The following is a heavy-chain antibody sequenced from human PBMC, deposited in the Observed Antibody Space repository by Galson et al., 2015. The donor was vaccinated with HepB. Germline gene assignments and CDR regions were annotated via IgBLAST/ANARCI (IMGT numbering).Heavy chain of an antibody. CDR2: ISGTSSYM. V-gene: IGHV3-21*01. CDR1: GFTFRGYS. Sequence: SLRLSCAASGFTFRGYSMNWVRQAPGKGLEWVSSISGTSSYMYYADSVKGRFTITRDNAKNSLYLQMNSLRAEDTAVYYCTSGGFGKLSWGQGTLVTVSS. D-gene: IGHD3-10*01. J-gene: IGHJ5*02. CDR3: TSGGFGKLS.